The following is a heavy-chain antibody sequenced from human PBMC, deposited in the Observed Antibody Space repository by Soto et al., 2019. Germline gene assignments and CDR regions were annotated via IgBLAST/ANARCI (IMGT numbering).Heavy chain of an antibody. J-gene: IGHJ4*01. CDR1: GGTFNNHL. CDR3: ASGSLYGSGSYPVDY. CDR2: IIPLFGTL. Sequence: QVQLGQAGAEVKKPGSSVNVSCKASGGTFNNHLISWVRPAPGQGLERMGTIIPLFGTLNYEPKLQGRVTISADRSTSTAYMEVRSRRSDETAVYYCASGSLYGSGSYPVDYWGQGTLVTVSS. D-gene: IGHD3-10*01. V-gene: IGHV1-69*08.